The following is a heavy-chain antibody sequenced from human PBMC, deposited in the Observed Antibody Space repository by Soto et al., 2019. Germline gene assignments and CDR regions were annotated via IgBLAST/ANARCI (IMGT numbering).Heavy chain of an antibody. D-gene: IGHD2-2*01. CDR1: GGSFSGYY. CDR3: EVVPAAIGFRDY. J-gene: IGHJ4*02. Sequence: SETLSLTCAVYGGSFSGYYWSWIRQPPGKGLEWIGEINHSGSTNYNPSLKSRVTISVDTSKNQFSLKLSSVTAADTAVYYCEVVPAAIGFRDYWGQGTLVTVSS. V-gene: IGHV4-34*01. CDR2: INHSGST.